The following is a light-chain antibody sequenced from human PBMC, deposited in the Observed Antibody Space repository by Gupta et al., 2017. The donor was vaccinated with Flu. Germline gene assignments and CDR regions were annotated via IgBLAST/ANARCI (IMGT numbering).Light chain of an antibody. CDR3: QQSYSTLRYS. Sequence: IQMTQSPSSLSASVGDRVTITCRASQSISSYLNWYQQKPGKAPKLMIYAAASLQSGVPSRFSGSGSGTEFTLTISSLQPEDFATYYCQQSYSTLRYSFGQGTKLEIK. CDR1: QSISSY. J-gene: IGKJ2*03. V-gene: IGKV1-39*01. CDR2: AAA.